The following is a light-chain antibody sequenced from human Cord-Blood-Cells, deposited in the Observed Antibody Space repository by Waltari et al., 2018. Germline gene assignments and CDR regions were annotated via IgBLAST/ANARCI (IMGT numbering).Light chain of an antibody. CDR3: CSYAGSSTFVV. J-gene: IGLJ2*01. CDR1: SSAVGSYNL. CDR2: EGS. V-gene: IGLV2-23*03. Sequence: QSALTQPASVSGSPGQSITISCTGTSSAVGSYNLFSWYQQHPGKAPKLMIYEGSKWPSGVSNRFSGSKSGNTASLTITGLQAEDEADYYCCSYAGSSTFVVFGGGTKLTVL.